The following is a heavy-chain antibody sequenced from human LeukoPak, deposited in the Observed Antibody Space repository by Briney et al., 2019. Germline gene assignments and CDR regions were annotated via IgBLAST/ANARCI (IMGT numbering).Heavy chain of an antibody. V-gene: IGHV4-59*01. J-gene: IGHJ4*02. CDR1: GGSLSRYY. Sequence: SETLSLTCTVSGGSLSRYYWSWIRQPPGKRLEWIGYIYYSGSTNYNPSLKSRVTISVDTSKNQFSLKLSSVTAADTAVYYCAREDSAGGYFDYWGQGTLVTVSS. D-gene: IGHD2-15*01. CDR2: IYYSGST. CDR3: AREDSAGGYFDY.